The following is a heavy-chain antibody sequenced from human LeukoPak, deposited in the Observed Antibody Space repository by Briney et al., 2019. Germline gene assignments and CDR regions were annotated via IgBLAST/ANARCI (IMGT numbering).Heavy chain of an antibody. V-gene: IGHV4-59*01. CDR3: ARVSSWDYDMLTGSNNLYYFDY. Sequence: PSETLSLTCAVYGGSFSSYYWNWIRQPPGEGLEWIGYFHYSGGTNYNPSLKSRVTISVDTSKNQFSLKLSSVTAADTAVYYCARVSSWDYDMLTGSNNLYYFDYWGQGTLVTISS. CDR1: GGSFSSYY. J-gene: IGHJ4*02. CDR2: FHYSGGT. D-gene: IGHD3-9*01.